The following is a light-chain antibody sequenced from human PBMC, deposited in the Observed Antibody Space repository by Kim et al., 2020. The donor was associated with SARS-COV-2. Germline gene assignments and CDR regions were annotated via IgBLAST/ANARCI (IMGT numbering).Light chain of an antibody. CDR1: QSVSSY. CDR3: QQYNNWPYT. J-gene: IGKJ2*01. Sequence: SVSPGETSPLSRRASQSVSSYFAWYKQQPGQAPRLLIYGASTRATGIPSRFGGSGSGTEFTLTISGLQSEDFAVYSCQQYNNWPYTFGQGTKLEI. V-gene: IGKV3-15*01. CDR2: GAS.